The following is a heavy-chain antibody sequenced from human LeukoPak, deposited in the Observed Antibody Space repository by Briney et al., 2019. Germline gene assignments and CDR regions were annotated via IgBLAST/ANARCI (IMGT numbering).Heavy chain of an antibody. J-gene: IGHJ4*02. CDR2: IIPIFGTA. CDR1: GGTFSSYA. CDR3: ARAWEAVAGNYGVIDY. Sequence: GASVKVSCKASGGTFSSYAISWVRQAPGQGLEWMGGIIPIFGTANYAQKFQGRVTITADKSTSTVYMELNSLRSEDTAVYYCARAWEAVAGNYGVIDYWGQGTLVTVSS. V-gene: IGHV1-69*06. D-gene: IGHD1-7*01.